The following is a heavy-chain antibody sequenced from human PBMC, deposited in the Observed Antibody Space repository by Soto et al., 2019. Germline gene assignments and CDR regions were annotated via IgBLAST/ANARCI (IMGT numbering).Heavy chain of an antibody. CDR3: ARAAYCGGDCYSRGASD. CDR2: IYHSGST. Sequence: QVQLQESGPGLVKPSGTLTLTCAVSGGYISTSNWWSWVRQPPGKGLEWIGEIYHSGSTNYNPSLKSRVTISVDKSKNQFSLKLSSVTAADTAVYYCARAAYCGGDCYSRGASDWGQGTLVTVSS. V-gene: IGHV4-4*02. D-gene: IGHD2-21*02. J-gene: IGHJ4*02. CDR1: GGYISTSNW.